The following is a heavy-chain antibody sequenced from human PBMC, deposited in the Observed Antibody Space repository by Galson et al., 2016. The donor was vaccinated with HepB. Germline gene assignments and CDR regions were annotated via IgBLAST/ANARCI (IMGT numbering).Heavy chain of an antibody. CDR1: GFTLTTFA. J-gene: IGHJ6*03. V-gene: IGHV3-23*01. D-gene: IGHD6-13*01. Sequence: SLRLSCAASGFTLTTFAMSWVRQAPGKGLEWVSAISAEGSTTYYADSVKGRFSISRDNSKNTLYLQMNSLRAEDTAVYYCAKDKSSSWYGYYYYYMDVWGKGTTVTVSS. CDR3: AKDKSSSWYGYYYYYMDV. CDR2: ISAEGSTT.